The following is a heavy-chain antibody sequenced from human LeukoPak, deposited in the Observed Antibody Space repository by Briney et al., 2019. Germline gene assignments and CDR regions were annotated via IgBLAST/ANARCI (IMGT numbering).Heavy chain of an antibody. J-gene: IGHJ4*02. CDR2: INHSGST. CDR1: GGSFSGYY. CDR3: ARGQPNYDYVWGSYCYSVGYFDY. Sequence: SETLSLTCAVYGGSFSGYYWSWIRQPPGKGLEWIGEINHSGSTNYNPSPKSRVTISVDTSKNQFSLKLSSVTAADTAVYYCARGQPNYDYVWGSYCYSVGYFDYWGQGTLVTVSS. V-gene: IGHV4-34*01. D-gene: IGHD3-16*02.